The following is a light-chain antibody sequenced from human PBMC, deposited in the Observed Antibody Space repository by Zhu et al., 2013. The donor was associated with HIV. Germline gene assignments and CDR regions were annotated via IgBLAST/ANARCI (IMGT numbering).Light chain of an antibody. CDR3: QQYNNWPPWT. Sequence: IVMTQSPATLSVSPGDRVTLSCRASQSVSSYLAWYQQKPGQAPRLLIYAASTRATGIPARFSGSGSGTEFTLTINSLQSEDFAVYYCQQYNNWPPWTFGQGTKVEIK. CDR2: AAS. V-gene: IGKV3-15*01. CDR1: QSVSSY. J-gene: IGKJ1*01.